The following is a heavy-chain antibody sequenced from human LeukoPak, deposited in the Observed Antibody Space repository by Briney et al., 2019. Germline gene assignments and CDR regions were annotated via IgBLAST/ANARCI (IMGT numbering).Heavy chain of an antibody. CDR1: GGSISSYY. D-gene: IGHD3-22*01. CDR3: ARHGAMIVVNDAFDI. Sequence: PSETLSLTCTVSGGSISSYYWSWIRQPPGKELEWIGYIYYSGSTNYNPSLKSRVTISVDTSKNQFSLKLSSVTAADTAVYYCARHGAMIVVNDAFDIWGQGTMVTVSS. V-gene: IGHV4-59*08. CDR2: IYYSGST. J-gene: IGHJ3*02.